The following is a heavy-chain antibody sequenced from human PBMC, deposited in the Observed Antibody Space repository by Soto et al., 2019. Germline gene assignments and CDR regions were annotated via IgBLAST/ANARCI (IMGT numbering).Heavy chain of an antibody. CDR2: VHYSGST. Sequence: SETLSLTCKLYGGSIHNFYWLTIRQPPGKGLEWVGHVHYSGSTNYSPSLNSRATISLDTSKSQLSLKLWSVTAADTAMYFCARGVDYYATSGYFSFDSWGQGIPVTVSS. CDR1: GGSIHNFY. D-gene: IGHD3-16*01. CDR3: ARGVDYYATSGYFSFDS. V-gene: IGHV4-59*01. J-gene: IGHJ4*02.